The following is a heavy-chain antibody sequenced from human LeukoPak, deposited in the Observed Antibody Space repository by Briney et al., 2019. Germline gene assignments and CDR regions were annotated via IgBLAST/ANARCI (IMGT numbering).Heavy chain of an antibody. V-gene: IGHV3-21*01. D-gene: IGHD3-10*02. CDR3: ARDRYYVPDN. J-gene: IGHJ4*02. CDR1: GFTFSSYS. CDR2: ISSSSSYI. Sequence: GGSLRLPCAASGFTFSSYSMNWVRQAPGKGLEWVSSISSSSSYIYYADSVKGRFTISRDNAKNTVYLQINNLRPEDTAVYYCARDRYYVPDNWGQGTLVTVSS.